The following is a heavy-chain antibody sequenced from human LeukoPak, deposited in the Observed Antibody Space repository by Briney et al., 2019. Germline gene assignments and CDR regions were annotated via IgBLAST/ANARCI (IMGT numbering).Heavy chain of an antibody. J-gene: IGHJ4*02. Sequence: SETLSLTCNVSGDSISGYYWGWLRQPGGKALEWIGRIYTSGYTDYNPSLESRLTMTIDTSKSQFSLKLRSVTAADTAVYYCARVHTVTGRYFDSWGLGALVTVSS. CDR2: IYTSGYT. D-gene: IGHD3-10*01. CDR3: ARVHTVTGRYFDS. CDR1: GDSISGYY. V-gene: IGHV4-4*07.